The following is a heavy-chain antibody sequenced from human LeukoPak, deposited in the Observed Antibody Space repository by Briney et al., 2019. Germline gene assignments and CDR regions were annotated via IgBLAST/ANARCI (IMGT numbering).Heavy chain of an antibody. CDR1: GFTFSSYG. CDR3: AKTRLSSGYRIYFDC. Sequence: GGSLRLSCAASGFTFSSYGMHWVRQAPGKGLEWVAVISYDGSNKYYADSVKGRFTISRDNSKNTLYLQMNSLRAEDTAVYYCAKTRLSSGYRIYFDCWGQGTLVTVSS. CDR2: ISYDGSNK. J-gene: IGHJ4*02. D-gene: IGHD3-22*01. V-gene: IGHV3-30*18.